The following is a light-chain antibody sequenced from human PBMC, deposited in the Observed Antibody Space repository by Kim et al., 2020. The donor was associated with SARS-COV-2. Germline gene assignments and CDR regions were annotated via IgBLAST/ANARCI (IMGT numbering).Light chain of an antibody. Sequence: EIVMTQSPATLSVSPGERATLSRRASQSVSSNLAWFQQKPGQAPRLLIYGASTRATGIPARFSGSGSGAEFTLTISSLQSEDFAVYYCQQYNDWRPLTFGGGTKVDIK. CDR1: QSVSSN. CDR2: GAS. V-gene: IGKV3-15*01. J-gene: IGKJ4*01. CDR3: QQYNDWRPLT.